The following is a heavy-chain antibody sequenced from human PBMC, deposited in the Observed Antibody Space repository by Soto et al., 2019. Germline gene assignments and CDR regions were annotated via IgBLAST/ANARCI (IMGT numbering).Heavy chain of an antibody. CDR1: GGSISSGGYY. CDR2: IYYSGST. CDR3: AREGIGGDYPYSYYYGMDV. J-gene: IGHJ6*02. Sequence: QVQLQESGPGLVKPSQTLSLTCTVSGGSISSGGYYWSWIRQHPGKGLEWIGYIYYSGSTYYNPYRKSRVTISVDASKNQFSLKLSSVTAADTAVYYCAREGIGGDYPYSYYYGMDVWGQGTTVTVSS. D-gene: IGHD4-17*01. V-gene: IGHV4-31*03.